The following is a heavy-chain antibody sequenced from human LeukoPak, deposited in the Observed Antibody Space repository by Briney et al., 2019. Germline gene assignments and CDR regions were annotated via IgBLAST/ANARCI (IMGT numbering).Heavy chain of an antibody. CDR1: GGSFSGYY. J-gene: IGHJ5*02. Sequence: SETLSLTCAVYGGSFSGYYWSWIRQPPGKGLEWIGEISHSGSTNYNPSLKSRVTISVDTSKNQFSLKLSSVTAADTAVYYCARVHPCSSTSCSNWFDPWGQRTLVTVSS. D-gene: IGHD2-2*01. CDR2: ISHSGST. CDR3: ARVHPCSSTSCSNWFDP. V-gene: IGHV4-34*01.